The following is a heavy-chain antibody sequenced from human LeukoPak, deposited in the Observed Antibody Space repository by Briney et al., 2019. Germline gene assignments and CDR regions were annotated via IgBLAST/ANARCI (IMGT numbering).Heavy chain of an antibody. J-gene: IGHJ5*02. D-gene: IGHD1-7*01. CDR3: ARVDNWNYEESGLVGNWFDP. CDR1: GYTFTSYG. V-gene: IGHV1-18*01. Sequence: ASVKVSCKASGYTFTSYGISWVRQAPGQGLEWMGWISAYNGNTNYAQKLQGRVTMTTDTSTSTAYMELRSLRSDDTAVYYCARVDNWNYEESGLVGNWFDPWGQGTLVTVSS. CDR2: ISAYNGNT.